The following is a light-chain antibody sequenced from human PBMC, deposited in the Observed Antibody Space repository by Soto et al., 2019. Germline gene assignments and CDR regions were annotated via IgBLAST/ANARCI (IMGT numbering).Light chain of an antibody. V-gene: IGLV2-11*01. CDR3: CSCAGSYTGV. Sequence: QSVLTQPRSVSGSPGQSVTISCTGTSSDVGGYNYVSWYQQHPGKAPKLMIYDVSKRPSGVPDRFSGSKSGNTASLTISGFQAEHESHHYSCSCAGSYTGVFGGGTKLTVL. CDR2: DVS. J-gene: IGLJ2*01. CDR1: SSDVGGYNY.